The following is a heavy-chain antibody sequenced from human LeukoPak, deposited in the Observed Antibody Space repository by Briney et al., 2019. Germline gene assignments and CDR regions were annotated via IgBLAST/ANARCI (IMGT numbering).Heavy chain of an antibody. Sequence: SETLSLTCAVYGGSFSGYYWSWIRQPAGKGLEWIGRIYTSGSTNYNPSLKSRVTMSVDTSKNQFSLKLSSVTAADTAVYYCARELRADFDYWGQGTLVTVSS. CDR1: GGSFSGYY. CDR3: ARELRADFDY. CDR2: IYTSGST. V-gene: IGHV4-4*07. J-gene: IGHJ4*02.